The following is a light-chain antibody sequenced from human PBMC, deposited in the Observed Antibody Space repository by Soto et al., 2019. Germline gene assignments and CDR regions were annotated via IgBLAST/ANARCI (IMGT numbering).Light chain of an antibody. CDR3: SSYTSSSTYV. J-gene: IGLJ1*01. V-gene: IGLV2-14*01. CDR2: DVS. Sequence: QSVLTQPAYVSGSPGQSITISCTGTSSDVGGYNSVSWYQQHPGKAPKLMIYDVSNRPSGVSNRFSGSKSGNTSSLTISGLHAEDEADYYCSSYTSSSTYVFGTGTKLTVL. CDR1: SSDVGGYNS.